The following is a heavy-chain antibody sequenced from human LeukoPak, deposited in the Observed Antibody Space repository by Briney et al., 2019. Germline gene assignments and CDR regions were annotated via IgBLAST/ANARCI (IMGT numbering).Heavy chain of an antibody. CDR2: ISSRGGTI. CDR3: ARDVRRYYDILTGLNPTGFDF. Sequence: GGSLRLSCAASRFTFSIYEMNWVRQAHGKGLEWVSYISSRGGTIYYAGSVKGRFTISRDNAKNSLYRQMNSLRAEDTAVYYCARDVRRYYDILTGLNPTGFDFWGQGTLVTVSS. V-gene: IGHV3-48*03. J-gene: IGHJ4*02. D-gene: IGHD3-9*01. CDR1: RFTFSIYE.